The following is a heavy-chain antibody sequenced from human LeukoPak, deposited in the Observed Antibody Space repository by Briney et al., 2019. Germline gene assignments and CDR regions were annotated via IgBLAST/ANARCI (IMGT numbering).Heavy chain of an antibody. D-gene: IGHD1-14*01. CDR2: IGPTGTDR. Sequence: PGGSLRLSCAASGFTFSSCGSNWVRQPPGKGLEWVSSIGPTGTDRYYADSVRGRFTTSRDNAKNLMYLQRDSLRDEDTAVYYCATETIGRHYDYWGQGTLLTVSS. V-gene: IGHV3-21*01. CDR1: GFTFSSCG. CDR3: ATETIGRHYDY. J-gene: IGHJ4*02.